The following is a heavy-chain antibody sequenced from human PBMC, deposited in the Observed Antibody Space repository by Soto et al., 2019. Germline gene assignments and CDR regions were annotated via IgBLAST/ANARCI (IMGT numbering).Heavy chain of an antibody. D-gene: IGHD6-13*01. CDR2: INHSGST. Sequence: SETLSLTWTVSGGSISSSNWWRCVRRPPGKGLEWIGEINHSGSTNYNPSLKSRVTISVDTSKNQFSLKLRSVTAADTAVYYCARRTSWYLYDYYYGMDVWGQGTTVTVSS. V-gene: IGHV4-4*02. CDR1: GGSISSSNW. J-gene: IGHJ6*02. CDR3: ARRTSWYLYDYYYGMDV.